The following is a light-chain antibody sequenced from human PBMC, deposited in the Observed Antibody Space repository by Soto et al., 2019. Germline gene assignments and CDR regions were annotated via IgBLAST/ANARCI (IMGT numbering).Light chain of an antibody. J-gene: IGLJ1*01. CDR1: TGAVTSGHY. CDR2: DTS. Sequence: QTVVTQEPSLTVSPGGTVTLTCGSSTGAVTSGHYPYWFQQKPGQAPRTLFYDTSNKHSWTPARFSGSLLGGKAALTLSGALPEDEAEYYCLLSYSGASYVFGTGTKLTVL. V-gene: IGLV7-46*01. CDR3: LLSYSGASYV.